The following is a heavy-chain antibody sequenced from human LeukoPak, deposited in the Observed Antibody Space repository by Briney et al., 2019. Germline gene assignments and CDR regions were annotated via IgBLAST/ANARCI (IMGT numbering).Heavy chain of an antibody. CDR3: ARGHCSSADCFPYFDS. CDR2: IYTSAST. CDR1: GGSISSYY. V-gene: IGHV4-4*07. Sequence: PSETLSLTCTVSGGSISSYYWSWIRQPAGKGLERSRRIYTSASTNYNPSPTSRVTMSVDTSKHQFSLKLSSVTASDTAIYHCARGHCSSADCFPYFDSWGQGTLVTVSS. D-gene: IGHD2-2*01. J-gene: IGHJ4*02.